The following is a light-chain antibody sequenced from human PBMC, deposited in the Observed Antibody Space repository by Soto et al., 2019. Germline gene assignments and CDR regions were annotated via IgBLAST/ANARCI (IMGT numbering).Light chain of an antibody. Sequence: EIVLTQSPGTLSLSPGERATLSCGASQSVTSNYLAWYQQKPGQAPRLLIFGASIRVKGIPDRFIGSGSGTDFTLTISRLEPDDFAVYYCQHYVTSLTTFGQGTKVEGK. CDR2: GAS. J-gene: IGKJ1*01. CDR1: QSVTSNY. CDR3: QHYVTSLTT. V-gene: IGKV3-20*01.